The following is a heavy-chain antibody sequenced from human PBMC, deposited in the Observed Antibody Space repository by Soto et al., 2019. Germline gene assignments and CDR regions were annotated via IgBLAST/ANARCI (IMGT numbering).Heavy chain of an antibody. CDR3: ARGVAGSGFDL. V-gene: IGHV6-1*01. D-gene: IGHD6-19*01. J-gene: IGHJ4*02. CDR1: GGSVASNTAA. Sequence: QTLSLTCGVSGGSVASNTAAWSWIRSSPSRGLEWLGRTYYRSNWRHDYAVSVKRRITVNADTSKNHFSLQLNSVTPDDTAVYYCARGVAGSGFDLWGQGTLVTVSS. CDR2: TYYRSNWRH.